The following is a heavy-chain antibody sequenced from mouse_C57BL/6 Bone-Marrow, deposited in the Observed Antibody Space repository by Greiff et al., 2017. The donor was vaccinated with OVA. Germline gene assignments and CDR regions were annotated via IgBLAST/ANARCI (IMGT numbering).Heavy chain of an antibody. CDR3: ARWYYGSSYGYVDV. J-gene: IGHJ1*03. CDR2: IYPRSGNT. CDR1: GYTFTSYG. Sequence: QVQLKQSGAELARPGASVKLSCKASGYTFTSYGISWVKQSTGQGLEWIGEIYPRSGNTYYNEKFKGKATLTADKSSSTAYMELRSLTSEDSAVYFCARWYYGSSYGYVDVWGTGTTVTVSS. D-gene: IGHD1-1*01. V-gene: IGHV1-81*01.